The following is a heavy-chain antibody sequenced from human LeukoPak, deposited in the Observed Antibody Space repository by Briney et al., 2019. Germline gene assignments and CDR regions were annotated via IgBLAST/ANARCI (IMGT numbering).Heavy chain of an antibody. D-gene: IGHD3-22*01. J-gene: IGHJ4*02. V-gene: IGHV4-34*01. CDR2: INHSGST. CDR1: GGSFSGYY. Sequence: SETLSLTCAVYGGSFSGYYWSWIRQPPGKGLEWIGEINHSGSTNYNPSLKSRVTISVDTSKNQFSLKLSSVTAADTAVYYCASMGYYYDSSGYGCFDYWGQGTLVTVSS. CDR3: ASMGYYYDSSGYGCFDY.